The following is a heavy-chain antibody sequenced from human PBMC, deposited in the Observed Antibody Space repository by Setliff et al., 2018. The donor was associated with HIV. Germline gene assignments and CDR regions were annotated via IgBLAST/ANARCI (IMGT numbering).Heavy chain of an antibody. V-gene: IGHV3-33*01. CDR2: IWYDGTNI. D-gene: IGHD6-13*01. CDR3: VRASYSSSWYNIRPFDF. J-gene: IGHJ4*02. Sequence: GGSLRLSCVVSGFTFSSYGMHWVRQAPGKGLEWVAVIWYDGTNIYYADSVKDRFTISRDNSKNTLYLQMNSLRVEDTAVYYCVRASYSSSWYNIRPFDFWAQGTLVTVSS. CDR1: GFTFSSYG.